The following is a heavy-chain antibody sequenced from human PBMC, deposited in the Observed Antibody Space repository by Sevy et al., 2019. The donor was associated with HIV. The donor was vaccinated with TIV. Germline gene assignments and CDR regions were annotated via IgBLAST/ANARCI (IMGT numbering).Heavy chain of an antibody. Sequence: GGSLRLSCTSSGSTFGDYAMSWFRQAPGKGLEWVAFIRRNSHEPYGGTTEYAASVKGRFTISRDDSKSIAYLQMNSLKTEDTAVYYCARALATADTPEYYFDYWGQGILVTVSS. CDR2: IRRNSHEPYGGTT. D-gene: IGHD5-12*01. J-gene: IGHJ4*02. CDR1: GSTFGDYA. CDR3: ARALATADTPEYYFDY. V-gene: IGHV3-49*03.